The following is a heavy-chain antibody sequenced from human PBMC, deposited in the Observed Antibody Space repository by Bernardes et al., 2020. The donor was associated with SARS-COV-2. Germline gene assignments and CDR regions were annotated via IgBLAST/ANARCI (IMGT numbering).Heavy chain of an antibody. CDR3: IRRRITWVDGMDV. CDR2: FNPEDGES. D-gene: IGHD3-10*01. V-gene: IGHV1-24*01. Sequence: VTVSCKVAGYIVNKLSIQWVRQGPGKGLEWMGGFNPEDGESVYAQNFQGRVTVTQDTSTDTAYLQIHSLKTEDTALYYCIRRRITWVDGMDVWGQGTTVTVSS. CDR1: GYIVNKLS. J-gene: IGHJ6*02.